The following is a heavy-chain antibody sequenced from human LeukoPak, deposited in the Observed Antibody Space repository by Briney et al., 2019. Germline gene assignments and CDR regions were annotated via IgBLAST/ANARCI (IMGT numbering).Heavy chain of an antibody. Sequence: GASVKVSCKASGYTFTGYYMHWVRQAPGQGLEWMGWINPNSGGTNYAQKFQGRVTMTRDMSTSTVYMELSSLRSEDTAVYYCARGVVVITTTEDYFDYWGQGTLVTVSS. CDR2: INPNSGGT. D-gene: IGHD3-22*01. CDR1: GYTFTGYY. CDR3: ARGVVVITTTEDYFDY. J-gene: IGHJ4*02. V-gene: IGHV1-2*02.